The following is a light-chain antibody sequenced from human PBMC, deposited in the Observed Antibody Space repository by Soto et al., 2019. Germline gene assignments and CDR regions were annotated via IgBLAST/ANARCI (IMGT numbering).Light chain of an antibody. CDR3: QQYNNWPET. CDR2: GAS. V-gene: IGKV3-15*01. Sequence: IVLTHSPPIFSLFPWARATISFGASQSVSSYLAWYQQKPGQAPRLLIYGASTRATDVPARFSGSGSGTEFTLTISSLQSEDFAVYYCQQYNNWPETFGQGTKVDIK. J-gene: IGKJ1*01. CDR1: QSVSSY.